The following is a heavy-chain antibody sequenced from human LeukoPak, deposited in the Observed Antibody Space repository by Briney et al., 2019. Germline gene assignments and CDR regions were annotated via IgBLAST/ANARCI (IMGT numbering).Heavy chain of an antibody. CDR3: ARDTAMAYYEESYFDP. J-gene: IGHJ5*02. V-gene: IGHV1-18*01. D-gene: IGHD5-18*01. Sequence: ASVTVSCKASGHTFTSYGISWVRQAPGQGLECMGWISAYNGNTNYAQKFQDRLTMTTDKSTSTAYMELRSLRSDDTAVYYCARDTAMAYYEESYFDPWGQGTLVTVSS. CDR2: ISAYNGNT. CDR1: GHTFTSYG.